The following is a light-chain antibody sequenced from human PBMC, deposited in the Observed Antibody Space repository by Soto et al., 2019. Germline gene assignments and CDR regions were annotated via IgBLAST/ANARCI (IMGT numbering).Light chain of an antibody. J-gene: IGKJ1*01. CDR1: QGISTW. V-gene: IGKV1-5*01. CDR3: QQYSSYSRT. Sequence: DIQMTQSPYTLSASVGDRVTITCRASQGISTWLAWYQQKPGTAPKLLIYDASSLESGVPSRFSGSGSGTEFTLTISSLQPDDYAIYYCQQYSSYSRTFGQGTKVDIK. CDR2: DAS.